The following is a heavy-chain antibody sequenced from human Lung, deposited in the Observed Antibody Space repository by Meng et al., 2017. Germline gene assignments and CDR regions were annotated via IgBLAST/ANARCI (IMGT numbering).Heavy chain of an antibody. V-gene: IGHV3-23*01. J-gene: IGHJ4*02. Sequence: GESLKISCAASGFSFRSFVMSWVRQAPGKGLEWVSSISVSGSKTFYEDSVKGRFTITRDNSNNTLYLEMNRLRAEDTAVYFCAKAPIGGWLRVFFRVWGQGTPVTVSS. CDR2: ISVSGSKT. CDR1: GFSFRSFV. D-gene: IGHD5-12*01. CDR3: AKAPIGGWLRVFFRV.